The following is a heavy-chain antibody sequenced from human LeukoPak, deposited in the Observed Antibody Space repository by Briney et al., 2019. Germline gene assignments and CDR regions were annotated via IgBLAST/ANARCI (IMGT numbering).Heavy chain of an antibody. J-gene: IGHJ4*02. V-gene: IGHV5-51*01. CDR3: PAFCITMIVVVIKMDYFDY. D-gene: IGHD3-22*01. CDR2: IYPGDSDT. Sequence: GESLKISCKGSGYSFTSYWIGWVRPIPGKGLGWMGIIYPGDSDTRYSPSFQGQVTISADKSISTAHLQWSSLKASDTAMYYGPAFCITMIVVVIKMDYFDYWGQGTLVTVSS. CDR1: GYSFTSYW.